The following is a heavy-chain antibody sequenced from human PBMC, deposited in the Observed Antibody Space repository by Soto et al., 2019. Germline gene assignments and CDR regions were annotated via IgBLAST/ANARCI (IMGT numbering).Heavy chain of an antibody. CDR3: ARPAGENYYYMDV. CDR1: GGSISSSSYY. Sequence: QLQLQESGPGLVKPSETLSLTCTVSGGSISSSSYYWGWMRQPPGKGLEWIGTISYSGSTDYNPSLTSRVTISVDTSKNQLSLQVNSVTAADTAVYYCARPAGENYYYMDVWGKGTTVTVSS. D-gene: IGHD3-10*01. CDR2: ISYSGST. V-gene: IGHV4-39*01. J-gene: IGHJ6*03.